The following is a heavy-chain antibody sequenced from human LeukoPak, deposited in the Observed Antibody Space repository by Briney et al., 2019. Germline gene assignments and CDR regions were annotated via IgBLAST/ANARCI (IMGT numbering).Heavy chain of an antibody. CDR3: AKGGYTTWFDP. J-gene: IGHJ5*02. V-gene: IGHV3-23*01. D-gene: IGHD2-15*01. CDR2: IRSNGGDT. Sequence: GGSLRLSCAASGFTFRDFSMSWVRQAPGKGLEWVSNIRSNGGDTYYTDSVKGRFTISRDISKNTLYLEMNSLRAGDTAVYYCAKGGYTTWFDPWGQGTLVTVSS. CDR1: GFTFRDFS.